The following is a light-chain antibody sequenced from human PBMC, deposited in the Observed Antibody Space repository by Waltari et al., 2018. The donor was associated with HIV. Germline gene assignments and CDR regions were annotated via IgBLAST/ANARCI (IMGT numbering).Light chain of an antibody. CDR3: TSYAGRNTFG. Sequence: QSALTQPPSASGSPGQSVTISCTGKTSDVGASNYVSLYQQHPGKAPNLIIYEVFKRPSGVRDGLLGAKSGNTASLAVSGLQAEDEADYYCTSYAGRNTFGFGGGTKLTVL. V-gene: IGLV2-8*01. CDR1: TSDVGASNY. CDR2: EVF. J-gene: IGLJ2*01.